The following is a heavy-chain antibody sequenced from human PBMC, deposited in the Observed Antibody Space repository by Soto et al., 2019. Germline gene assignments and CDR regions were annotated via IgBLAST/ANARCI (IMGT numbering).Heavy chain of an antibody. V-gene: IGHV1-69*08. CDR2: IIPILGIA. Sequence: QVQLVQSGAEVKKPGSSVKVSCTASGGTFSSYTISWVRQAPGQGLEWMGRIIPILGIANYAQKFQGRVTITADKSTSTAYMELSSLRSEDTAVYYCAREWVIVGATGPFDYWGQGTLVTVSS. CDR1: GGTFSSYT. J-gene: IGHJ4*02. D-gene: IGHD1-26*01. CDR3: AREWVIVGATGPFDY.